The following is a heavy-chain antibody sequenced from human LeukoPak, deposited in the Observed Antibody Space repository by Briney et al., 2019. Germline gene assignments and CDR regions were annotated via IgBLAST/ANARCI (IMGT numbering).Heavy chain of an antibody. CDR1: GFTFSSYE. Sequence: GGSLRLSCAASGFTFSSYEMNWVRQAPGKGLEWVSYISSSGSTIYYADSVKGRFTISRDNSKNTLYLQMNSLRAEDTAVYYCAKDGARTVAGTRSGQRWFDPWGQGTLVTVSS. CDR3: AKDGARTVAGTRSGQRWFDP. CDR2: ISSSGSTI. D-gene: IGHD6-19*01. J-gene: IGHJ5*02. V-gene: IGHV3-48*03.